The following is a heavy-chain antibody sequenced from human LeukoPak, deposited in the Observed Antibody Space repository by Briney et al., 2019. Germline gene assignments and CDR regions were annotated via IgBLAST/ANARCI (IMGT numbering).Heavy chain of an antibody. CDR3: ARIPWRDAYYDFWSGYTYYGMDV. CDR2: IYYSGST. J-gene: IGHJ6*02. CDR1: GGSISSYY. V-gene: IGHV4-59*01. Sequence: SETLSLTCTVSGGSISSYYWSWIRQPPGKGLEWIGYIYYSGSTNYNPSLKSRVTISVDTSKNQFSLKLSSVTAADTAVYYCARIPWRDAYYDFWSGYTYYGMDVRGQGTTVTVSS. D-gene: IGHD3-3*01.